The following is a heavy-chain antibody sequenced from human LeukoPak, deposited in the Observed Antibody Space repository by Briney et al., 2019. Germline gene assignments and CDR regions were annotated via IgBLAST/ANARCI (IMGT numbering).Heavy chain of an antibody. J-gene: IGHJ4*02. D-gene: IGHD3-10*01. CDR3: ARDLGYYGSGSYYNN. V-gene: IGHV1-18*01. CDR1: GYTFTSYG. CDR2: ISAYNGNT. Sequence: GASVKVCCKASGYTFTSYGISWVRQAPGQGLEWMGWISAYNGNTNYAQKLQGRVTMTTDTSTSTAYMELRSLRSDDTAVYYCARDLGYYGSGSYYNNWGQGTLVTVSS.